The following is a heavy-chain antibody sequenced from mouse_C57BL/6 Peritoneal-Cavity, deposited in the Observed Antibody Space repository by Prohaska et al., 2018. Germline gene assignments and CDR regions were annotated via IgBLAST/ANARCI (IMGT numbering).Heavy chain of an antibody. J-gene: IGHJ2*01. D-gene: IGHD1-1*01. CDR3: ARGTTVPDFDY. Sequence: KLSCKATGYTFTGYWIEWVKQRPGHGLEWIGEILPGSGSTNYNEKFKGKATFTADTSSNTTYMQLSILTTEDSTISYCARGTTVPDFDYWGQGTTLTVSS. CDR1: GYTFTGYW. V-gene: IGHV1-9*01. CDR2: ILPGSGST.